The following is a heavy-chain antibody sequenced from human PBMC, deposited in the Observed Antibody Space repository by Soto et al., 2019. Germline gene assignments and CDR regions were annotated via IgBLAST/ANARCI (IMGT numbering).Heavy chain of an antibody. CDR3: ARPDILEWLSYTPAPHY. CDR2: IYPGDSDT. D-gene: IGHD3-3*01. CDR1: GYSFTSYW. J-gene: IGHJ4*02. V-gene: IGHV5-51*01. Sequence: GETLKISCKGSGYSFTSYWIGWVRQMPGKGLEWMGIIYPGDSDTRYSPSFQGQVTISADKSISTAYLQWSSLKASDTAMYYCARPDILEWLSYTPAPHYRGQGILVTVCS.